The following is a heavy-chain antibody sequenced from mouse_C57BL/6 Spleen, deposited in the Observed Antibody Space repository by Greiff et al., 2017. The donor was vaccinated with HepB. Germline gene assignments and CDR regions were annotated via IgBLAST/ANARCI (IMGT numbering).Heavy chain of an antibody. V-gene: IGHV5-16*01. CDR2: INYDGSST. CDR3: ARDGANSFDY. J-gene: IGHJ2*01. D-gene: IGHD1-1*01. Sequence: EVKLMESEGGLVQPGSSMKLSCTASGFTFSDYYMAWVRQVPEKGLEWVANINYDGSSTYYLDSLKSRFIISRDNAKNILYLQMSSLKSEDTATYYCARDGANSFDYWGQGTTLTVSS. CDR1: GFTFSDYY.